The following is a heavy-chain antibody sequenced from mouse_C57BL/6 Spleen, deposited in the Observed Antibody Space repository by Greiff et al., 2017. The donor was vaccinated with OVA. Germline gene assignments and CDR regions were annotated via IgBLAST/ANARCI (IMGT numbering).Heavy chain of an antibody. CDR3: ARMRDYDVFAY. J-gene: IGHJ3*01. D-gene: IGHD2-4*01. V-gene: IGHV5-16*01. CDR1: GFTFSDYY. CDR2: INYDGSST. Sequence: EVKLVESEGGLVQPGSSMKLSCTASGFTFSDYYMAWVRQVPEKGLEWVANINYDGSSTYYLDSLKSRFIISRDNAKNILYLQMSSLKSEDTATYYCARMRDYDVFAYWGQGTLVTVSA.